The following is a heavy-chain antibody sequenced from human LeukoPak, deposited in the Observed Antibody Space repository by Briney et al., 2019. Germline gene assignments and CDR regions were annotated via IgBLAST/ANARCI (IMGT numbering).Heavy chain of an antibody. CDR2: ISSSSSHI. CDR1: GFTFSSYS. J-gene: IGHJ4*02. CDR3: ARENDFWSGSPFDY. D-gene: IGHD3-3*01. V-gene: IGHV3-21*05. Sequence: GGSLRLSCAASGFTFSSYSMNWVRQAPGKGLEWVSYISSSSSHIYYADSVKGRFTISRGNAKNSLYLQMHSLRAEDTTVFYCARENDFWSGSPFDYWGQGSLVTVSS.